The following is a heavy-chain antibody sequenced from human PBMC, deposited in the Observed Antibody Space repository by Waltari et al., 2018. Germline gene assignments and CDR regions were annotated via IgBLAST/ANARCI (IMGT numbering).Heavy chain of an antibody. CDR2: IYSGGST. CDR1: GFTFSSSA. Sequence: EVQLLESGGGLVQPGGSLRLSCAASGFTFSSSAMSWVRQAPGKGLEWVSVIYSGGSTYYADSVKGRFTISRDNSKNTLYLQMNSLRAEDTAVYYCAKYGGNSGGTHDYWGQGTLVTVSS. CDR3: AKYGGNSGGTHDY. D-gene: IGHD2-21*02. J-gene: IGHJ4*02. V-gene: IGHV3-23*03.